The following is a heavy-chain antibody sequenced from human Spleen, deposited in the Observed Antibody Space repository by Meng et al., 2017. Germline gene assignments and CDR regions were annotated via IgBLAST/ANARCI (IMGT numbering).Heavy chain of an antibody. CDR3: ARDPVMGATRRYILFDY. D-gene: IGHD1-26*01. Sequence: GGSLRLSCAASGFTFSSYWMSWVRQAPGKGLEWVANIKQDGSEKYYVDSVKGRFTISRDNAKNSLYLQMNSLRAEDTAVYYCARDPVMGATRRYILFDYWGQGTLVTVSS. CDR1: GFTFSSYW. CDR2: IKQDGSEK. J-gene: IGHJ4*02. V-gene: IGHV3-7*01.